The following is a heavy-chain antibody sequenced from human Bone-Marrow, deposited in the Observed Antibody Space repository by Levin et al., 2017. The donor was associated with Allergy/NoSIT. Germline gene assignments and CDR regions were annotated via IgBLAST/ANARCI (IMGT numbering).Heavy chain of an antibody. CDR3: ARFRYPSFYFEC. Sequence: SGPTLVKPTQTLTLTCTFSGFSLSTSGVGVRWIRQPPGKALEWLAPIYWDDDKRCSPSLKSRLTITKDTSKNQVVLIMTNMDHVDTATYCCARFRYPSFYFECWCQGTLVTVSS. J-gene: IGHJ4*02. V-gene: IGHV2-5*02. CDR1: GFSLSTSGVG. D-gene: IGHD3-16*02. CDR2: IYWDDDK.